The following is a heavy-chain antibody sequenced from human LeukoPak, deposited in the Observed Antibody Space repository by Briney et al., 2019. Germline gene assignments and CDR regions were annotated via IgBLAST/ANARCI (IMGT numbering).Heavy chain of an antibody. D-gene: IGHD2-21*01. J-gene: IGHJ3*02. V-gene: IGHV3-11*04. CDR3: AREAYCGGDCYSDSDAFDI. Sequence: GGSLRLSCAASGFTFSDYYITWIRQAPGKGLEWVSYISSSGNNIYYADSVKGRFTISRDNAKNSLYLQMDSLRAEDTAVYYCAREAYCGGDCYSDSDAFDIWGQGTMVTVSS. CDR2: ISSSGNNI. CDR1: GFTFSDYY.